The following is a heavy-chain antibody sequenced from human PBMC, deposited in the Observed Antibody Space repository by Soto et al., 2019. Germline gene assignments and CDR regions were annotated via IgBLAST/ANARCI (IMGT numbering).Heavy chain of an antibody. D-gene: IGHD3-3*02. CDR3: ARRFSGDYYYGMDV. CDR2: IYYSGST. V-gene: IGHV4-39*01. CDR1: GGSISSSSYY. Sequence: SETLSLTCTVSGGSISSSSYYWGWIRQPPGKGLEWIGSIYYSGSTYYNPSIKSRFTISVDTSKNQFSLKLSSVTAADTAVYYCARRFSGDYYYGMDVWGQGTTVTVSS. J-gene: IGHJ6*02.